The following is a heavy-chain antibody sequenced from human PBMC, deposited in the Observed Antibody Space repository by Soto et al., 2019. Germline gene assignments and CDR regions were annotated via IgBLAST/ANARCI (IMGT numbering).Heavy chain of an antibody. CDR2: ISSSSRHI. D-gene: IGHD6-19*01. CDR3: IPGESSGWSPDGVHI. V-gene: IGHV3-21*01. Sequence: PGGSLRLSCAASGFTFNSYSMNWVRQAPGKGLEWVLSISSSSRHIYYVDSVKGRFTISRDNAKNAVFLQMTSLTVEDAAVYYFIPGESSGWSPDGVHIWGQGTMVTVSS. CDR1: GFTFNSYS. J-gene: IGHJ3*02.